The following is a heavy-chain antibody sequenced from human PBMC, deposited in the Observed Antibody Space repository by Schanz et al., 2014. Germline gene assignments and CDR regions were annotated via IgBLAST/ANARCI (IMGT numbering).Heavy chain of an antibody. CDR2: IYYSGNT. D-gene: IGHD5-12*01. CDR1: GGSISSGGYS. Sequence: QVQLQESGPGLVKPSQTLSLTCAVSGGSISSGGYSWSWIRQPPGKGLEWIGYIYYSGNTYYTPSLKSRGIMSVDTSKKQFSLKLSSVTAADTAVYYCARVLPGGGGAGDGYKWFDPWGQGILVSDSS. V-gene: IGHV4-30-4*07. CDR3: ARVLPGGGGAGDGYKWFDP. J-gene: IGHJ5*02.